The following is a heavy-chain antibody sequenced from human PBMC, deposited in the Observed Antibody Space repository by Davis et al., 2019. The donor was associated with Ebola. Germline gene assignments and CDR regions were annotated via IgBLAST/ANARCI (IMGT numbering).Heavy chain of an antibody. D-gene: IGHD1-26*01. Sequence: MPSETLSLTCTVSGGSVSSGSYYWSWIRPPPGKGLEWLGYIYYSGSTNYNPSLKSRVTISVDTSKNQFPLKLSSVTAADTAVYYCATASGSYYMGFDYWGQGTLVTVSS. J-gene: IGHJ4*02. CDR1: GGSVSSGSYY. CDR3: ATASGSYYMGFDY. V-gene: IGHV4-61*01. CDR2: IYYSGST.